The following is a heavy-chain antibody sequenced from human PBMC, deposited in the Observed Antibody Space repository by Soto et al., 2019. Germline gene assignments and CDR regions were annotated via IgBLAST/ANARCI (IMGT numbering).Heavy chain of an antibody. CDR2: IWYDGSNK. Sequence: GGSLRLSCAASGFTFSSYGMHWVRQAPGKGLEWVAVIWYDGSNKYYADSVKGRFTISRDNSKNTLYLQMNSLRAEDTAVYYCAKEGEVTMIVVVITAFDYWGQGTLVTVSS. CDR3: AKEGEVTMIVVVITAFDY. J-gene: IGHJ4*02. D-gene: IGHD3-22*01. V-gene: IGHV3-33*06. CDR1: GFTFSSYG.